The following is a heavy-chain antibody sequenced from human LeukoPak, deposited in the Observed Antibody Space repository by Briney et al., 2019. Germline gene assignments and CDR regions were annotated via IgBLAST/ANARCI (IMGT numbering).Heavy chain of an antibody. CDR1: GGSYSGYY. D-gene: IGHD1-14*01. J-gene: IGHJ4*02. CDR3: ARDRRNSPFDY. CDR2: INHSGST. V-gene: IGHV4-34*01. Sequence: PSETLALTCAVYGGSYSGYYWSWIRQPPGKELEWIGEINHSGSTNYNPSLKSRVTISVDTSKNQFSLKLSSVTAADTAVYYCARDRRNSPFDYWGQGTLVTVSS.